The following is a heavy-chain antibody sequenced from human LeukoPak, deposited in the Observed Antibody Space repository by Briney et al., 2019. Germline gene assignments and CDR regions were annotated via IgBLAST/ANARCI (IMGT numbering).Heavy chain of an antibody. CDR2: IYPADSDV. CDR3: ATPVIGSNDY. CDR1: GYSFSNYW. Sequence: PGESLKISCKVSGYSFSNYWIGWVRQMPGKGLEWMAIIYPADSDVRYGPSFEGHVTISADNSINTAYLQWGSLKASDTAMYYCATPVIGSNDYWGQGTLVIVSS. V-gene: IGHV5-51*01. J-gene: IGHJ4*02. D-gene: IGHD2-2*03.